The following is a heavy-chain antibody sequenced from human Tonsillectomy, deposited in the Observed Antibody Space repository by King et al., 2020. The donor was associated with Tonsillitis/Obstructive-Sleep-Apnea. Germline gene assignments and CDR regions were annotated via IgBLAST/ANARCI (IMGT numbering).Heavy chain of an antibody. Sequence: VQLVESGGGLVKPGGSLRLSCVASGFTFINGWMSWVRQAPGKGLEWVARIKTKSEGGTRDYAAPVTGRFTISRDDSNNMVHLQMNSLKTEDTAVYFCTTDSNYAFGYWGQGTLVTVSS. CDR3: TTDSNYAFGY. V-gene: IGHV3-15*01. J-gene: IGHJ4*02. CDR1: GFTFINGW. CDR2: IKTKSEGGTR. D-gene: IGHD4-11*01.